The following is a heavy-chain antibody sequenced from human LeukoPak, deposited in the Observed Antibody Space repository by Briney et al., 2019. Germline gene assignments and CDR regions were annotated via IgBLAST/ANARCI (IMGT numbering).Heavy chain of an antibody. V-gene: IGHV3-30*02. D-gene: IGHD3-10*01. CDR1: GFTFSGYG. CDR2: ISYDGISE. J-gene: IGHJ4*02. CDR3: AKDRGHYYASGSYNLDH. Sequence: PGGSLRLSCAASGFTFSGYGIHWVRQAPGKGLEWVAFISYDGISEYYSDSVKGRFTISRDNSRHTVFLQMNTLRVEDTAIYYCAKDRGHYYASGSYNLDHWGQGTLVTVSS.